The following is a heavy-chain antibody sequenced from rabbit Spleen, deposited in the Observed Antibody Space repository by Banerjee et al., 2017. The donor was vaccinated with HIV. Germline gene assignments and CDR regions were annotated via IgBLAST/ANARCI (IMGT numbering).Heavy chain of an antibody. CDR1: GFTFSSYW. CDR3: ARDRAVYHL. J-gene: IGHJ4*01. Sequence: QEQLVESEGGLVQPGGSLTLTCTASGFTFSSYWICWVRQAPGKGLEWIGCIYTGSGTTYYASWAKGRFTISKTSSTTVTLQMTSLTAADTATYFCARDRAVYHLWGQGTLVTVS. D-gene: IGHD4-2*01. CDR2: IYTGSGTT. V-gene: IGHV1S45*01.